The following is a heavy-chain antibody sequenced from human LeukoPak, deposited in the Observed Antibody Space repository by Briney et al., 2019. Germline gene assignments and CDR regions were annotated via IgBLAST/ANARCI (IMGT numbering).Heavy chain of an antibody. V-gene: IGHV1-18*01. Sequence: ASVKVSCKASGYTFTSYGISWVRQPPGQGLEWMGWISAYNGNTNYAQKLQGRVTMTTDTSTSTAYMELRSLRSDDTAVYYCARDKLGYYDSSLPFDYWGQGTLVTVSS. D-gene: IGHD3-22*01. CDR3: ARDKLGYYDSSLPFDY. CDR2: ISAYNGNT. J-gene: IGHJ4*02. CDR1: GYTFTSYG.